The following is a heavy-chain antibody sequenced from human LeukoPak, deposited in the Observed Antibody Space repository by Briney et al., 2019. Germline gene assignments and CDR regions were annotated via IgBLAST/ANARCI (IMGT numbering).Heavy chain of an antibody. CDR3: AKGDQWLARAAEYFQH. CDR2: IRYDGSNK. CDR1: GFTFSSYG. V-gene: IGHV3-30*02. Sequence: GGSLRLSCAASGFTFSSYGMHWVRQAPGKGLEWVAFIRYDGSNKYYADSVKGRFTISRDNSKNTLYLQMNSLRAEDTAVHYCAKGDQWLARAAEYFQHWGQGTLVTVSS. J-gene: IGHJ1*01. D-gene: IGHD6-19*01.